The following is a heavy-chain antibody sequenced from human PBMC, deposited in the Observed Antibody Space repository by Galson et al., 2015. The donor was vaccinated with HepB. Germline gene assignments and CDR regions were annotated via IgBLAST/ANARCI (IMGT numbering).Heavy chain of an antibody. D-gene: IGHD3-3*01. V-gene: IGHV1-2*06. J-gene: IGHJ4*02. CDR3: ARATSITIFGVVTPPGY. CDR2: INPNSGGT. Sequence: SCKASGYTFTGYYMHWVRQAPGQGLEWMGRINPNSGGTNYAQKFQGRVTMTRDTSISTAYMELSRLRSDDTAVYYCARATSITIFGVVTPPGYWGQGTLVTVSS. CDR1: GYTFTGYY.